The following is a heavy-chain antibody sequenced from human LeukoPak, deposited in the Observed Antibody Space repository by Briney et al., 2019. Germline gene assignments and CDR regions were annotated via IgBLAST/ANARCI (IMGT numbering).Heavy chain of an antibody. D-gene: IGHD1-26*01. CDR3: AKDLGELPHYYFDY. CDR2: ISGSGGST. Sequence: GGSLRLSCAASGFTFSRYAMMWVRQAPGKGLEWVSAISGSGGSTYYADSVKGRFTISRDNSKNTLYLQMNSLRAEDTAVYYCAKDLGELPHYYFDYWGQGTLVTVSS. J-gene: IGHJ4*02. CDR1: GFTFSRYA. V-gene: IGHV3-23*01.